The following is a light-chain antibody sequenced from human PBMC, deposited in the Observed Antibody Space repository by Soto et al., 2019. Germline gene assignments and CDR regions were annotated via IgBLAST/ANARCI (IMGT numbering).Light chain of an antibody. Sequence: EIVLTQSPGTLSLSPGEEATLSCRASQSVDSNYLAWYQQKAGQTPGLIIYGATGRADGIPHRFSGSGFGTDFTLTISKVEPEDFAVYYCQQYGTPRSVTFGQGTRLEIK. V-gene: IGKV3-20*01. CDR1: QSVDSNY. CDR3: QQYGTPRSVT. CDR2: GAT. J-gene: IGKJ5*01.